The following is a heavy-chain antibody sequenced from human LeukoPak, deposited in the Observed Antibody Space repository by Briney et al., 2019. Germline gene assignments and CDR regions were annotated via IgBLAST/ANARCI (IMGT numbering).Heavy chain of an antibody. V-gene: IGHV1-8*01. CDR3: ARDGRNWNVGYYYYYYMDV. J-gene: IGHJ6*03. CDR1: GSTFTNSD. CDR2: INPNSGNT. Sequence: ASVKVSCKASGSTFTNSDINWVRQAAGQGLEWMGWINPNSGNTGYARNFQGRVTMTRNTSISTAYMELSSLRSEDTAVYYCARDGRNWNVGYYYYYYMDVWGKGTTVTVSS. D-gene: IGHD1-20*01.